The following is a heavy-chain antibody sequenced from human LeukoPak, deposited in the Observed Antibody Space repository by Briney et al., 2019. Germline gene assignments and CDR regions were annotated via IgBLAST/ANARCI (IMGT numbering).Heavy chain of an antibody. J-gene: IGHJ4*02. CDR3: ASGITGTLIY. CDR1: GFTVSNNY. D-gene: IGHD1-20*01. Sequence: GGSLRLSCAASGFTVSNNYMTWVRQAPGKGLEWVSVIYSGGSTYYADSVKGRFTISGDISKHALFLQMNSLRAEDTAVYYCASGITGTLIYWGQGTLVTVSS. CDR2: IYSGGST. V-gene: IGHV3-53*01.